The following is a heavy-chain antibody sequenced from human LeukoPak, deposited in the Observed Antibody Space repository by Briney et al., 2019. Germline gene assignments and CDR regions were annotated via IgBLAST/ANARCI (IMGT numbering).Heavy chain of an antibody. Sequence: PSETLSLTCAVYGGSFSDYYWSWIRQSPGKGLEWIGEINHSGSTTNYNPSLKNRVTISVDTSKKQFSLKLSSVTAADTAVYYCARRRWGCGSGSYDYWGQGTLVTVSS. J-gene: IGHJ4*02. D-gene: IGHD3-10*01. CDR2: INHSGSTT. CDR3: ARRRWGCGSGSYDY. CDR1: GGSFSDYY. V-gene: IGHV4-34*01.